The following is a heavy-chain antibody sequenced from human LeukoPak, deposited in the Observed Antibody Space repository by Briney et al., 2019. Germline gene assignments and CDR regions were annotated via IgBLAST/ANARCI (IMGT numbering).Heavy chain of an antibody. D-gene: IGHD3-10*01. Sequence: ASVXXXCKASGYTFTSYDXNWVRQXTXQGXEWMGWMNHNSGNTGYAQKFQGRVTITRNTSISTAYMEMSSLRSEDTAVYYCARGRSNYGSGSYYDYWGQGTLVTVSS. CDR2: MNHNSGNT. CDR1: GYTFTSYD. V-gene: IGHV1-8*03. J-gene: IGHJ4*02. CDR3: ARGRSNYGSGSYYDY.